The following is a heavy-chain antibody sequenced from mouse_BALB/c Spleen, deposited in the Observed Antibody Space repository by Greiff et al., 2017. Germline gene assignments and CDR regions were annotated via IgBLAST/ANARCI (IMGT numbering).Heavy chain of an antibody. CDR3: ARRMGYGNYGGGAMDY. D-gene: IGHD2-1*01. CDR1: GYTFTSYV. J-gene: IGHJ4*01. V-gene: IGHV1-14*01. CDR2: INPYNDGT. Sequence: EVKLMESGPELVKPGASVKMSCKASGYTFTSYVMHWVKQKPGQCLEWIGYINPYNDGTKYNEKFKGKATLTSDKSSSTAYMELSSLTSEDSAVYYCARRMGYGNYGGGAMDYWGQGTSVTVSS.